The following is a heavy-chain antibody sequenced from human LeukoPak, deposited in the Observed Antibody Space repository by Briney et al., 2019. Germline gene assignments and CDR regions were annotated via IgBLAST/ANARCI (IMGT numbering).Heavy chain of an antibody. CDR2: ISGSGDST. V-gene: IGHV3-23*01. J-gene: IGHJ4*02. CDR3: ADSNYWYPVDY. D-gene: IGHD4-11*01. CDR1: GFTFSSYA. Sequence: PGGSLRLSCAASGFTFSSYAMRWLRQAPGKGLEWVSGISGSGDSTYYADSVKGRFTISRDNSKNTLYLQMNSLRAEDTAVYYCADSNYWYPVDYWGQGTLVTVSS.